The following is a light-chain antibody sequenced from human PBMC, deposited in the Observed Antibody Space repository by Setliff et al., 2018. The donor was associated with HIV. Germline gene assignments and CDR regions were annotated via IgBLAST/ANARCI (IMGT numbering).Light chain of an antibody. CDR3: YSYASSLTSWV. CDR1: SNGVGRFNL. Sequence: QSVLTQPASVSGSPGQSITISCTGTSNGVGRFNLVSWYQQHPGKAPKLIIYEGNRWPSGVSDRFSGSYSGNTASLTISGLQAEDEADYYCYSYASSLTSWVFGGGTKVTVL. J-gene: IGLJ3*02. V-gene: IGLV2-23*01. CDR2: EGN.